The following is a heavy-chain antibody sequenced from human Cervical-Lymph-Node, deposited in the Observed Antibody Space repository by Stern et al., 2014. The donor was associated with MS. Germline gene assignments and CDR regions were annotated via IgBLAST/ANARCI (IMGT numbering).Heavy chain of an antibody. CDR3: ARAHSSRRAYYYGMDV. V-gene: IGHV4-59*01. J-gene: IGHJ6*02. Sequence: QVQLQESGPGLVKPSETLSLTCTVSGGSISSYYLSWIRQPPGQGLEWIGYIYYSGSTNYNPSLKSRVTISVDTSKTQFSLKLSSVTAADTAVYYCARAHSSRRAYYYGMDVWGQGTTVTVSS. CDR2: IYYSGST. D-gene: IGHD6-13*01. CDR1: GGSISSYY.